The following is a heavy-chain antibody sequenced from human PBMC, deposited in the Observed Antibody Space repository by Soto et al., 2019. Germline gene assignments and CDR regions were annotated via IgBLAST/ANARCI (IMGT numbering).Heavy chain of an antibody. J-gene: IGHJ6*02. CDR3: ARDRYGGNSDYGMDV. CDR2: IYSGGST. CDR1: GFTVSSNY. V-gene: IGHV3-53*01. Sequence: PGGSLRLSCAASGFTVSSNYMSWVRQAPGKGLEWVSVIYSGGSTYYADSVKGRFTISRDNSKNTLYLQMNSLRAEDTAVYYCARDRYGGNSDYGMDVWGQGTTVTVSS. D-gene: IGHD2-21*02.